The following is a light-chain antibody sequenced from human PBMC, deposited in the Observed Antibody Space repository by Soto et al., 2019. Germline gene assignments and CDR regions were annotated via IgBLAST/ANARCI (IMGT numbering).Light chain of an antibody. Sequence: QSVLTQPASVSASPGQSIAISCTGTSRVVGGYNYVSLYQQHPGKAPKLMIYDVSNRPSGVSNRFSGSKSGNTASLTISGLQAEDEADYYCSSYTSSTTYVFGTGTQLTVL. CDR1: SRVVGGYNY. CDR3: SSYTSSTTYV. V-gene: IGLV2-14*01. J-gene: IGLJ1*01. CDR2: DVS.